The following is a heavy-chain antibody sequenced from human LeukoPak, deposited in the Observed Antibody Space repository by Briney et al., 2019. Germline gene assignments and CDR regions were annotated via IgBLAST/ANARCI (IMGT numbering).Heavy chain of an antibody. J-gene: IGHJ4*02. V-gene: IGHV4-34*01. Sequence: SETLSRTCAVYGGSFSGYYWSWIRQPPGKGLEWIGEINHSGSTNYNPSLKSRVTISVDTSKNQFSLKLSSVTAADTAVYYCAAAFDILTGYYFDYWGQGTLVTVSS. CDR1: GGSFSGYY. CDR3: AAAFDILTGYYFDY. CDR2: INHSGST. D-gene: IGHD3-9*01.